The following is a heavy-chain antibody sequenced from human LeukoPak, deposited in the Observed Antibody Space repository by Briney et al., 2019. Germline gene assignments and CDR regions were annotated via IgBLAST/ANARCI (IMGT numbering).Heavy chain of an antibody. CDR3: ARVGTPRITMVTV. CDR2: IYYTGST. D-gene: IGHD3-10*01. CDR1: GGSISSSSHY. V-gene: IGHV4-39*07. Sequence: SETLSLTCTVSGGSISSSSHYWGWIRQPPGKGLEWIGTIYYTGSTYYNPSLKSRVTISVDTSKNQFSLRLSSVTAADTAVYYCARVGTPRITMVTVWGKGTTVTVSS. J-gene: IGHJ6*04.